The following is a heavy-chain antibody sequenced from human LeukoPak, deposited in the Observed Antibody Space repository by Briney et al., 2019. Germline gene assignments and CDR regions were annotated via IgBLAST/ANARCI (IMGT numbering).Heavy chain of an antibody. V-gene: IGHV1-2*02. CDR1: GYTFSDYY. Sequence: ASVNVSCKASGYTFSDYYIHWVRQAPGQGLEWMGWIHPNSGGTNYLQKFHGRVTMTRDTSISTAYMELASLRSDDTAVYYCASTSHRDGYNEPYYFDYWGQGILVTVSS. CDR3: ASTSHRDGYNEPYYFDY. D-gene: IGHD5-24*01. J-gene: IGHJ4*02. CDR2: IHPNSGGT.